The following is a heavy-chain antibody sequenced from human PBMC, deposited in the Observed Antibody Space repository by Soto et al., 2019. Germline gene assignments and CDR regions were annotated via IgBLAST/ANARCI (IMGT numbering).Heavy chain of an antibody. D-gene: IGHD3-3*01. CDR1: GYTFTGYY. J-gene: IGHJ6*02. Sequence: ASVKVPCKDSGYTFTGYYTHWVRQAPGQGLEWIGWINPNSGGTNYAQKFQGWVTMTRETSSSTAYMELSRLRSDDTAVYYCARDGQITIFGVGAYYYYGMDVWGQGTTVPVS. V-gene: IGHV1-2*04. CDR2: INPNSGGT. CDR3: ARDGQITIFGVGAYYYYGMDV.